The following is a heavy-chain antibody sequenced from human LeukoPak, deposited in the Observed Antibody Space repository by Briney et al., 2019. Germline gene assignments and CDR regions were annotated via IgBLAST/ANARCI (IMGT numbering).Heavy chain of an antibody. J-gene: IGHJ4*02. Sequence: QPGRSLRLSCAASGFTFSSYGMHWVRQAPGKGLEWVAVIWYDGSNKYYADSVKGRSTISRDNSKNTLYLQMNSLRAEDTAIYYCAGSLAYCGGDCRLGDYWGQGTLVTVSS. CDR2: IWYDGSNK. CDR1: GFTFSSYG. CDR3: AGSLAYCGGDCRLGDY. V-gene: IGHV3-33*01. D-gene: IGHD2-21*02.